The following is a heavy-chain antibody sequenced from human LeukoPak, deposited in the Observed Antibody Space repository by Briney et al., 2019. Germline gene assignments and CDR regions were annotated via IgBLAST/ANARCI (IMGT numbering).Heavy chain of an antibody. CDR2: ISGSGGHT. CDR1: GVTVSRQA. D-gene: IGHD5-24*01. Sequence: PAGSLRLSCAASGVTVSRQAMSWVRQPPGKGLEWVSLISGSGGHTYYGDSVKGRFTIARDNSTNRLYLQMNSLRREYTAVYYCTRGYMAMMREGYNYYCYYMEVWGRGTTVTVSS. V-gene: IGHV3-23*01. J-gene: IGHJ6*03. CDR3: TRGYMAMMREGYNYYCYYMEV.